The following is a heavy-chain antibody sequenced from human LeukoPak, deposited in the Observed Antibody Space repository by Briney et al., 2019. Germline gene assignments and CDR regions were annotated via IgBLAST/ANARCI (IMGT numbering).Heavy chain of an antibody. CDR2: IWYDGSNK. CDR1: SYG. D-gene: IGHD6-13*01. V-gene: IGHV3-33*01. J-gene: IGHJ6*02. CDR3: ARSTAAGTYYYYGMDV. Sequence: SYGXXXVRQAPGKGVEWXAVIWYDGSNKYYADSVKGRFTISRDNSKNTLYLQMNSLRAEDTAVYYCARSTAAGTYYYYGMDVWGQGTTVTVSS.